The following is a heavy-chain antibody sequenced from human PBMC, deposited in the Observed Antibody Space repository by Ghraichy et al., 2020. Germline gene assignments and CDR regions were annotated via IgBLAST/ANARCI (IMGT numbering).Heavy chain of an antibody. V-gene: IGHV1-2*02. Sequence: ASVKVSCKASGYTFTGYYMHWVRQAPGQGLEWMGWMNPNSGDTNYAQKFQGRVTMTRDTSINTAYMELSGLRSDDTAVYYCAPGSSDWYPTLDWGQGTLVTVSS. CDR1: GYTFTGYY. J-gene: IGHJ4*02. CDR3: APGSSDWYPTLD. CDR2: MNPNSGDT. D-gene: IGHD6-19*01.